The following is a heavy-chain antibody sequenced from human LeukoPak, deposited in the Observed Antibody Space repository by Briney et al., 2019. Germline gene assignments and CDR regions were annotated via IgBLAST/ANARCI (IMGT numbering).Heavy chain of an antibody. D-gene: IGHD1-26*01. CDR2: LRKDATYS. V-gene: IGHV3-30*02. Sequence: SGGSLRLSCAASRFPFSSYGMYWVRQTPDRGLEWVAYLRKDATYSNYVDSVRGRFTISRDNSKNTLELQMNSLRVEDTAVYYCASGGPTQGTLDYWGQGTLVTVSS. CDR3: ASGGPTQGTLDY. CDR1: RFPFSSYG. J-gene: IGHJ4*02.